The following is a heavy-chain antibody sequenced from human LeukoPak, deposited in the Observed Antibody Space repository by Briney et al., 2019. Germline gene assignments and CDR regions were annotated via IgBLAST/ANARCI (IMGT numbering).Heavy chain of an antibody. CDR3: AKDYGYSSSWYDY. CDR2: ISCNSASV. J-gene: IGHJ4*02. Sequence: GRSLRLSCEASGFTCDDYGMHWVRQAPGKDLKWVSTISCNSASVGYVDSVKGRFTISRDNAKKTLYLQMNSLRPEDTALYYCAKDYGYSSSWYDYWGQGTLVTVSS. CDR1: GFTCDDYG. V-gene: IGHV3-9*01. D-gene: IGHD6-13*01.